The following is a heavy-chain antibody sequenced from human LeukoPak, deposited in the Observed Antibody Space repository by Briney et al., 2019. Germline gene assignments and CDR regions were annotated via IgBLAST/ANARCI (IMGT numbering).Heavy chain of an antibody. CDR3: ALFGELGGNYYYYYMDV. V-gene: IGHV3-30*02. Sequence: HPGGSLRLSCAASGFTFSSYGMHWVRQAPGKGLEWVAFIRYDGSNKYYADSVKGRFTISRDNSKNTPYLQMNSLRAEDTAVYYCALFGELGGNYYYYYMDVWGKGTTVTISS. CDR1: GFTFSSYG. J-gene: IGHJ6*03. D-gene: IGHD3-10*01. CDR2: IRYDGSNK.